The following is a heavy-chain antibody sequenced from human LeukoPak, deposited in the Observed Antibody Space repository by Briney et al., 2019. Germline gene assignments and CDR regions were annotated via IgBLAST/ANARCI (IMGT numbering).Heavy chain of an antibody. D-gene: IGHD3-16*01. CDR2: INHSGST. J-gene: IGHJ6*03. CDR3: ARGGIMHYYYYYYMDV. V-gene: IGHV4-34*01. Sequence: PSETLSLTCAVYGGSFSGYYWSWIRQPPGKGLEWIGEINHSGSTNYNPSLKSRVTISVDTSKNQFSRKLSSVTAADTAVYYCARGGIMHYYYYYYMDVWGKGTTVTVS. CDR1: GGSFSGYY.